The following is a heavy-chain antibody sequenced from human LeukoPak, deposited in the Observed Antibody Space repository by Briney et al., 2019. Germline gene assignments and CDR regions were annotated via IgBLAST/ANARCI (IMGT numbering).Heavy chain of an antibody. Sequence: GRSLRLSCAASGFTFSSYGMHWVRQAPGKGLEWVAVISYDGSNKYYADSVKGRFTISRDNSKNTLYLQMNSLRAEDTAVYYRAKDRRALYSIAAAGTFDYWGQGTPVTVSS. J-gene: IGHJ4*02. CDR3: AKDRRALYSIAAAGTFDY. V-gene: IGHV3-30*18. CDR2: ISYDGSNK. D-gene: IGHD6-13*01. CDR1: GFTFSSYG.